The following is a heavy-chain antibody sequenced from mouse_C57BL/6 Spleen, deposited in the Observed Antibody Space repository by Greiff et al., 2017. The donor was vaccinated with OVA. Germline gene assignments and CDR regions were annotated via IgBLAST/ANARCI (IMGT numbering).Heavy chain of an antibody. J-gene: IGHJ3*01. Sequence: VKVVESGPGLVQPSQSLSITCTVSGFSLTSYGVHWVRQSPGKGLEWLGVIWSGGSTDYNAAFISRLSISKDNSKSQVFFKMNSLQADDTAIYYCARGDYGSSFAYWGQGTLVTVSA. CDR1: GFSLTSYG. CDR3: ARGDYGSSFAY. CDR2: IWSGGST. D-gene: IGHD1-1*01. V-gene: IGHV2-2*01.